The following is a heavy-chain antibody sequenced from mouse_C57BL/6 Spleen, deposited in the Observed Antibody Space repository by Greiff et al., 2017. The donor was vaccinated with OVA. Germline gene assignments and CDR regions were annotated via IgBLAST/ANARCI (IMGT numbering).Heavy chain of an antibody. V-gene: IGHV1-31*01. D-gene: IGHD2-5*01. Sequence: EVQRVESGPELVKPGASVKISCKASGYSYTGYYMHWVKQSHGNILDWIGYIYPYNGVSSYNQKFKGKATLTVDKSSSTAYMELRSLTSEDSAVYYCAQGDYSNLWYFDVWGTGTTVTVSS. CDR3: AQGDYSNLWYFDV. J-gene: IGHJ1*03. CDR2: IYPYNGVS. CDR1: GYSYTGYY.